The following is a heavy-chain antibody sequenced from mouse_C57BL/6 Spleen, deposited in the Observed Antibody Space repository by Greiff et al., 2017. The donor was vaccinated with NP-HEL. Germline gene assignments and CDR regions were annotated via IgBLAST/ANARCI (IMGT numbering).Heavy chain of an antibody. Sequence: EVQLVESGGDLVKPGGSLKLSCAASGFTFSSYGMSWVRQTPDKRLEWVATISSGGSYTYYPDNVKGRFTISRDNAKNTLYLQMSSLKSEDTAMYYCARRSITTVVAYYFDYWGQGTTLTVSS. CDR1: GFTFSSYG. J-gene: IGHJ2*01. CDR2: ISSGGSYT. V-gene: IGHV5-6*01. D-gene: IGHD1-1*01. CDR3: ARRSITTVVAYYFDY.